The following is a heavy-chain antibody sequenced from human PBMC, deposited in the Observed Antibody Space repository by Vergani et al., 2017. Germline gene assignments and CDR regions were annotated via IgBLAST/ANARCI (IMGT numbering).Heavy chain of an antibody. CDR1: GGSFSGYY. V-gene: IGHV4-34*01. CDR2: INHRGST. J-gene: IGHJ4*02. CDR3: ARCITVTTPYYFDY. Sequence: VQLQQWGAGLLKPSETLSLTCAVYGGSFSGYYWSWIRQPPGQGLEWIGEINHRGSTNYNPALKSRVTISVDTSKNQFSLKLSSVTAADTAVYYFARCITVTTPYYFDYWGQGTLVTVSS. D-gene: IGHD4-11*01.